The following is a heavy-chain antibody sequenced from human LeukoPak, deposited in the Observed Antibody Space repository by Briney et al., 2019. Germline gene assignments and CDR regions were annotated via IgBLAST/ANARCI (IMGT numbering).Heavy chain of an antibody. CDR3: AREAVRYCGGDCQVDY. CDR1: GYIFTDYY. V-gene: IGHV1-2*02. CDR2: INPNSGGT. Sequence: ASVKVSCKASGYIFTDYYIHWVRQAPGQGLEWMGWINPNSGGTNYAQEFQGRVTMTRDTSSTTTYMDLSRLKSDDTAVYYCAREAVRYCGGDCQVDYWGQGTLVTVSS. J-gene: IGHJ4*02. D-gene: IGHD2-21*02.